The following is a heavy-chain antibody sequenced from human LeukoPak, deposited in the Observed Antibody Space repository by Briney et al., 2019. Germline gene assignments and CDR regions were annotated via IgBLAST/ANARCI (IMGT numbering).Heavy chain of an antibody. CDR2: INPNSGGT. V-gene: IGHV1-2*02. CDR1: GYTFTGYY. Sequence: ASVKVSCKASGYTFTGYYMHWVRQAPGQGLEWMGWINPNSGGTNYAQKFQGRVTMTRDTSISTAYMELGRLRSDDTAVYYCAREKITGTTSWFDPWGQGTLVTVSS. CDR3: AREKITGTTSWFDP. D-gene: IGHD1-7*01. J-gene: IGHJ5*02.